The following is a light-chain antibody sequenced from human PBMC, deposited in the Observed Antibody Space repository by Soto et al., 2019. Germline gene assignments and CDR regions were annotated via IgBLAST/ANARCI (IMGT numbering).Light chain of an antibody. CDR1: QSISSW. V-gene: IGKV1-5*01. J-gene: IGKJ1*01. CDR3: QQYNSFWT. Sequence: DIQMTQSPSTLSASVGDRVTITCRASQSISSWLAWYQQKPGKAPKLLIYDASCLESGVPSRFSGSGSGTEFTLTISSLQPDDFATYYCQQYNSFWTFGQGTKVDIK. CDR2: DAS.